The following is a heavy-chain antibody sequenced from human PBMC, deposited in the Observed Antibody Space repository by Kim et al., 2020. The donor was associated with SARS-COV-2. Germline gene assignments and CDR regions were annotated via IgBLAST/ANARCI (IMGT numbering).Heavy chain of an antibody. CDR3: ARQMVTGTGESSYGVDV. D-gene: IGHD2-21*02. V-gene: IGHV3-7*03. CDR2: IKEDESEK. J-gene: IGHJ6*02. Sequence: GGSLRLSCAASGFTFGTYWMSWVRQAPGKGLEWVANIKEDESEKYYVDSVKGRFTISRDNAKYSLYLQMNTLTAEDTGVYYCARQMVTGTGESSYGVDVWGQGTTVTVSS. CDR1: GFTFGTYW.